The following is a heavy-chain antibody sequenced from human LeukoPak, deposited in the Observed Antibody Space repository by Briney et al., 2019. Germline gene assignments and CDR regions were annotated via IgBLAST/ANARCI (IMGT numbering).Heavy chain of an antibody. CDR2: ISTSGTTI. CDR3: ARTHRSSSGSIWYAMDV. D-gene: IGHD3-10*01. V-gene: IGHV3-48*03. CDR1: GFTFSSYE. J-gene: IGHJ6*02. Sequence: GGSLRLSCAASGFTFSSYEMNWVRQAPGKGLVWVSYISTSGTTIYCADSVKGRFTISRDNAKNSLYLQMNSLRAEDTAVYYCARTHRSSSGSIWYAMDVWGQGTTVTVSS.